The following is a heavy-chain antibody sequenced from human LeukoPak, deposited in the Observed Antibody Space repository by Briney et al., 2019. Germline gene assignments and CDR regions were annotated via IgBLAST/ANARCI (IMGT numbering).Heavy chain of an antibody. CDR2: IIPIFGTA. CDR3: ARDRHDSSGYYWCYFDY. CDR1: GGTFSSYA. J-gene: IGHJ4*02. Sequence: ASVKVSCKASGGTFSSYAISWVRQAPGQGLEWMGGIIPIFGTANYAQKFQGRVTITADESTSTAYMELSSLRSEDTAVYYCARDRHDSSGYYWCYFDYWGQGTLVTVSS. V-gene: IGHV1-69*13. D-gene: IGHD3-22*01.